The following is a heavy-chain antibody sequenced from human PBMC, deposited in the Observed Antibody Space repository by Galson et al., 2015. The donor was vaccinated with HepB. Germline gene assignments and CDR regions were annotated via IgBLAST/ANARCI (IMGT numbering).Heavy chain of an antibody. J-gene: IGHJ6*03. CDR3: ASSLNGPAAIDYYYYYMDV. CDR1: GYTFTGYY. V-gene: IGHV1-2*02. Sequence: SVKVSCKASGYTFTGYYMHWVRQAPGQGLEWMGWINPNSGGTNYAQKFQGRVTMTRDTSISTAYMELSRLRSDDTAVYYCASSLNGPAAIDYYYYYMDVWGKGTTVTVSS. CDR2: INPNSGGT. D-gene: IGHD2-2*02.